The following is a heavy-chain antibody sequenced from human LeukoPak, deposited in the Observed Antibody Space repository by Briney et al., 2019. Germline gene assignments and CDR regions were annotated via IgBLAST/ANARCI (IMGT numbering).Heavy chain of an antibody. CDR1: GFTFSDYY. V-gene: IGHV3-11*01. CDR2: ISNTGSAM. D-gene: IGHD3-22*01. CDR3: ASDSSGYFGP. J-gene: IGHJ5*02. Sequence: PGGSLRLSYAASGFTFSDYYMNWIRQAPGKGLEWVSYISNTGSAMYYADSVKGRFTISRDNAKNSLYLQMNSLRAEDTAIYYCASDSSGYFGPWGPGTLVTASS.